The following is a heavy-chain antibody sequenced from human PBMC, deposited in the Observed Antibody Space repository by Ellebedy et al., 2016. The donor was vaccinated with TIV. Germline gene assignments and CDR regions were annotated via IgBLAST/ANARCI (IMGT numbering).Heavy chain of an antibody. J-gene: IGHJ6*02. V-gene: IGHV4-59*01. CDR1: GGSISSYY. CDR3: ARGVGFYYGSGSYYDYGMDV. Sequence: MPSETLSLTCTVSGGSISSYYWSWIRQPPGKGLEWIGYIYYSGSTNYNPSLKSRVTMSIDTSKNQFSLKLSSVTAADTAVYYCARGVGFYYGSGSYYDYGMDVWGQGTTVTVSS. D-gene: IGHD3-10*01. CDR2: IYYSGST.